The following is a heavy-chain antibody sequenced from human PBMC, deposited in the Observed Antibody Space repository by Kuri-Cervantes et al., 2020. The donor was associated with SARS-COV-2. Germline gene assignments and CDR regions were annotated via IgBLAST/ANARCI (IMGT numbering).Heavy chain of an antibody. D-gene: IGHD3-3*01. Sequence: SETLSLTCTVSGYSISSGYYWGWIRQPPGKGLEWIGSIYHSGSTYYNPSLKSRVTISVDTSKNQFSLKLSSVTAADTAVYYCARAYYDFWSGYFGSIGYHAFDIWGQGTMVTDSS. CDR3: ARAYYDFWSGYFGSIGYHAFDI. CDR2: IYHSGST. V-gene: IGHV4-38-2*02. CDR1: GYSISSGYY. J-gene: IGHJ3*02.